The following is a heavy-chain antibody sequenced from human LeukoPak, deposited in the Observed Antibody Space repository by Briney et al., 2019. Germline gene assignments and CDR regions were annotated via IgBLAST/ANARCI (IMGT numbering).Heavy chain of an antibody. V-gene: IGHV3-7*04. Sequence: GSLRLSCAASGIVFGTYWMSWVRQAPAKGLEWVANINQAGIDKYHVDSVKGRFTISRDNAQNSLSLQMSSLRVEDTAVYYCARAIVTPSGYVWYFDLWGRGTLVTVSS. J-gene: IGHJ2*01. CDR1: GIVFGTYW. D-gene: IGHD3-3*01. CDR3: ARAIVTPSGYVWYFDL. CDR2: INQAGIDK.